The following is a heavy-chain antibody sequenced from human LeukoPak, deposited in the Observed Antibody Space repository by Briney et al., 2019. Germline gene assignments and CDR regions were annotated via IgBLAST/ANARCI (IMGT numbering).Heavy chain of an antibody. V-gene: IGHV4-39*07. CDR1: GGSISSSSYY. CDR2: IYYSGST. J-gene: IGHJ6*03. CDR3: ARDLPYCSSTSCFYYYYMDV. Sequence: SETLSLTCTVSGGSISSSSYYWGWIRQPPGKGLEWIGSIYYSGSTDYNPSLKSRVTISVDTSKNQFSLKLSSVTAADTGVYYCARDLPYCSSTSCFYYYYMDVWGKGTTVTVSS. D-gene: IGHD2-2*01.